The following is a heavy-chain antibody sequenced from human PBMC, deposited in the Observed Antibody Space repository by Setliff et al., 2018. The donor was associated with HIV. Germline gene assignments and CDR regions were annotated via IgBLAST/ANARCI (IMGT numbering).Heavy chain of an antibody. CDR1: GPSFNSNYYY. CDR2: IHSNENI. V-gene: IGHV4-39*01. D-gene: IGHD4-4*01. Sequence: SETLSLTCAVSGPSFNSNYYYWGWIRQPPGKGLEWIANIHSNENIYYNPSLKIRVTISVDTSKSQVSLRLISVTAADTSVYYCARPYSGRGGGAWFDPWGQGILVTVSS. J-gene: IGHJ5*02. CDR3: ARPYSGRGGGAWFDP.